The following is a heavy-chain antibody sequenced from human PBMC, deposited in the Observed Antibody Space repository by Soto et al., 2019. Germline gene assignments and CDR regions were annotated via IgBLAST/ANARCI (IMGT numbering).Heavy chain of an antibody. J-gene: IGHJ4*02. V-gene: IGHV3-23*01. CDR1: GFTFSSYG. CDR2: IGGTADST. CDR3: YFSGCSPPY. Sequence: EVQLLESGGGLVQPGGSLRLSCAASGFTFSSYGMSWVRQAPGKGLEWVSSIGGTADSTNSAPSVRGRFTISRDHSQNTLYLQMNSLRVEDTDIYYCYFSGCSPPYWGQGTLVTVSS. D-gene: IGHD2-15*01.